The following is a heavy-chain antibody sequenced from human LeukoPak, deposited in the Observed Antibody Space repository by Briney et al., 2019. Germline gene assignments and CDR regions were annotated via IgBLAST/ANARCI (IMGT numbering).Heavy chain of an antibody. CDR1: GFTFSSYA. J-gene: IGHJ4*02. D-gene: IGHD3-22*01. CDR2: ISGSGGST. Sequence: GGSLRLSCAASGFTFSSYAMSWVRQAPGKGLEWVSAISGSGGSTYYADSVKGRFTISRDNSKNTLYLQMNSLRAEDTAVYYCAKGRSQYYYDSSGYLDYWGQGTLVTVSP. CDR3: AKGRSQYYYDSSGYLDY. V-gene: IGHV3-23*01.